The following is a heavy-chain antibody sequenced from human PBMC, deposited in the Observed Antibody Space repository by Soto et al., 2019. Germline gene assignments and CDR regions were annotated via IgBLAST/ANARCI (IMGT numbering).Heavy chain of an antibody. D-gene: IGHD6-13*01. J-gene: IGHJ3*02. CDR3: ARESAAARSAFDI. CDR1: GYTFTSYG. Sequence: ASVKVSCKASGYTFTSYGISWVRQAPGQGLEWMGWISAYNGNTNYAQKLQGRVTMTTDTSTSTAYTELRSLRSDDTAVYYCARESAAARSAFDIWGQGTMVTVSS. CDR2: ISAYNGNT. V-gene: IGHV1-18*01.